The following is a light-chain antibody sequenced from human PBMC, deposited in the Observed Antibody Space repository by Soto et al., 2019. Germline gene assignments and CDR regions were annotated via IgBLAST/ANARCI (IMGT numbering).Light chain of an antibody. V-gene: IGLV4-69*01. J-gene: IGLJ2*01. CDR1: SGHSSYA. CDR2: LNSDGSH. Sequence: QSVLTQSPSASASLGASVKLTCTLSSGHSSYAIAWHQQQPEKGPRYLMKLNSDGSHTKGGGIPDRFSGSTSGAERYLTIYSLQAEDEADYYCQTWGTGIRVFGGGTQLTVL. CDR3: QTWGTGIRV.